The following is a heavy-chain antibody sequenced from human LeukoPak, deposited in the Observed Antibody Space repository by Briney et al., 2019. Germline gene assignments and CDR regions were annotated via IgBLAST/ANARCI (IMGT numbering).Heavy chain of an antibody. D-gene: IGHD3-10*01. CDR2: ISWNSGSI. V-gene: IGHV3-9*01. CDR3: AKDMRKVRGVIDY. CDR1: GFTFSSYS. J-gene: IGHJ4*02. Sequence: GGSLRLSCAASGFTFSSYSMNWVRQAPGKGLEWVSGISWNSGSIGYADSVKGRFTISRDNAKNSLYLQMNSLRAEDTALYYCAKDMRKVRGVIDYWGQGTLVTVSS.